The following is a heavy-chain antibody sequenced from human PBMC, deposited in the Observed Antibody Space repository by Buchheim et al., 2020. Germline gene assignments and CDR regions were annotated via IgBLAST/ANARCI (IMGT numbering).Heavy chain of an antibody. V-gene: IGHV3-30*18. Sequence: QVQLVESGGGVVQPGRSLRLSCAASGFTFSSYGMHWVRQAPGKGLEWVAVISYDGSNKYYADSVKGRFTIPRDNSKNTLDLQMNSLRAEDTAVYYCAKEGYCSSTSCYLGYYYYGMDVWGQGTT. D-gene: IGHD2-2*01. CDR1: GFTFSSYG. CDR2: ISYDGSNK. J-gene: IGHJ6*02. CDR3: AKEGYCSSTSCYLGYYYYGMDV.